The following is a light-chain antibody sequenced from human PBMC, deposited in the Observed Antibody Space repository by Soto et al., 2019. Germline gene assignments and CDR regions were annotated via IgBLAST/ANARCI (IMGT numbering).Light chain of an antibody. CDR3: SSYTSSTNNV. V-gene: IGLV2-14*01. J-gene: IGLJ1*01. Sequence: QPVLTQPASGSGSPGQSLTISCTGTRIDITPSNSVSSYHQPPGRAPKFMIYEVSYRPSGIANRFSGSKSGNTASLTISGLQAEDEADYYCSSYTSSTNNVSGTGTKVTVL. CDR2: EVS. CDR1: RIDITPSNS.